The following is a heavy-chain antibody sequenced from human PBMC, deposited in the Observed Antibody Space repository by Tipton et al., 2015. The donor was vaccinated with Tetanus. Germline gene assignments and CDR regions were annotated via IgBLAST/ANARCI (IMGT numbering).Heavy chain of an antibody. CDR3: ANGGAITVVVPLDGMDV. V-gene: IGHV3-23*01. CDR1: GFTFSSYA. J-gene: IGHJ6*02. Sequence: SLRLSCAASGFTFSSYAMSWVRQAPGKGLEWVSAISGSGGSTYYADSVKGRFTISRDNSKNTLYLQMNSLRAEDTAVYYCANGGAITVVVPLDGMDVWGQGTTVTVSS. D-gene: IGHD2-2*01. CDR2: ISGSGGST.